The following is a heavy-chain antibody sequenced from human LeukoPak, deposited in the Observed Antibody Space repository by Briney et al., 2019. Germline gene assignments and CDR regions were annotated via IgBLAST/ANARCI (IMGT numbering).Heavy chain of an antibody. CDR3: LRSHGAH. J-gene: IGHJ4*02. Sequence: SETLSLTGTVFGGYISSSDYLWAWIRQPPGKGLELIGNIRYPGSTYYNPSLQSRVTISVDTSKNQFSVKLRSVTAADTAVYYCLRSHGAHWGQGTLVTVSS. CDR1: GGYISSSDYL. V-gene: IGHV4-39*01. D-gene: IGHD3-10*01. CDR2: IRYPGST.